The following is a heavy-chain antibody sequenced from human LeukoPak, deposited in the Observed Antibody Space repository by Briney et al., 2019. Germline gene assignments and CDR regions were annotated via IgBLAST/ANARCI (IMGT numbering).Heavy chain of an antibody. Sequence: PGGSLRLSCAAYGFRFDDYGMTWVRQAPGKGPEWVSDINWTGASTGYADSVKGRFTISRDNAKNSLYLQMNSLRADDTALYYCARGSRGTPGQWGQGTLVTVSS. V-gene: IGHV3-20*04. CDR3: ARGSRGTPGQ. CDR2: INWTGAST. J-gene: IGHJ4*02. CDR1: GFRFDDYG. D-gene: IGHD3-16*01.